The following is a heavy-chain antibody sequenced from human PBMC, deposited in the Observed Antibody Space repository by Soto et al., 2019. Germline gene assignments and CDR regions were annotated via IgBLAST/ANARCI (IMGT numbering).Heavy chain of an antibody. Sequence: QVQLVQSGAELKKPGSSVKVSCKASGGTFSSYAISWVRQAPGQGLEWMGGIIPIFGTANYAQKFQGRVTITADESTSTAYMELSSLRSEDTAVYYCARSRGVVTATEGYFDLWGRGTLVTVSS. V-gene: IGHV1-69*12. CDR3: ARSRGVVTATEGYFDL. CDR1: GGTFSSYA. CDR2: IIPIFGTA. J-gene: IGHJ2*01. D-gene: IGHD2-21*02.